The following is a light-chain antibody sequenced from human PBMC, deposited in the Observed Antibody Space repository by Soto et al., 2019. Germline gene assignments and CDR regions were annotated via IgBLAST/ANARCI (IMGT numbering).Light chain of an antibody. V-gene: IGKV3-20*01. Sequence: EIVLTQSPGTLSLSPGERATLSCRASQSISSSYLAWYQQKPGQAPRLLVYGASSRATGIPDRFSGSGSGTDFTLTISRLEPEDFAVYYCQQYGSSRFTFCPGTKVDIK. CDR2: GAS. CDR1: QSISSSY. CDR3: QQYGSSRFT. J-gene: IGKJ3*01.